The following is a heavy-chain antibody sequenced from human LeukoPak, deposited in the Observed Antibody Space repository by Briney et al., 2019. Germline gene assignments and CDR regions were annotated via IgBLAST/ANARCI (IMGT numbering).Heavy chain of an antibody. Sequence: SETLSLTCAVYGGSFSGYYWSWIRQPPGKGLEWIGEINHSGSTNYNPSLKSRVTISVDTSKNQFSLKLSSVTAADTAVYYCALRPGIAVAGTFDYRGQGTLVTVSS. CDR3: ALRPGIAVAGTFDY. CDR2: INHSGST. V-gene: IGHV4-34*01. J-gene: IGHJ4*02. CDR1: GGSFSGYY. D-gene: IGHD6-19*01.